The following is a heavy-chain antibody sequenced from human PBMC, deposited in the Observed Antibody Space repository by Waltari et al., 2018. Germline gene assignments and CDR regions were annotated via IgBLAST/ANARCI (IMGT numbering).Heavy chain of an antibody. CDR1: GGSFSGYY. D-gene: IGHD2-15*01. Sequence: QVQLQQWGAGLLKPSETLSLTCAAYGGSFSGYYWSWIRQPPGKGREWIGEINHSGSTNYTPSLKSRVTISVDTSKNQFSLKLSSVTAADTAVYYCARGSYREVVVAAAYGGSANFDYWGQGTLVTVSS. CDR3: ARGSYREVVVAAAYGGSANFDY. CDR2: INHSGST. J-gene: IGHJ4*02. V-gene: IGHV4-34*01.